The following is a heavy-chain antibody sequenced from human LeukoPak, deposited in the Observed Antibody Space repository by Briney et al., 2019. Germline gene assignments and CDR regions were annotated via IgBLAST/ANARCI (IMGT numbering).Heavy chain of an antibody. V-gene: IGHV3-30*02. Sequence: GGSLRLSCAASGFSISTYGIHWIRQAPGKGLEWVAFIRYDGSNKYYADSVKGRFIISRDNSKNTLYLQMNSLRAKDTAVYYCAKDIPAQYSYGLGFDYWGQGTLVTVSS. CDR3: AKDIPAQYSYGLGFDY. D-gene: IGHD5-18*01. CDR2: IRYDGSNK. CDR1: GFSISTYG. J-gene: IGHJ4*02.